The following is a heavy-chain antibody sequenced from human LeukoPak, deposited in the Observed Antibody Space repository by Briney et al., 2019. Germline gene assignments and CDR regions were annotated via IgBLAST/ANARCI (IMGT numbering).Heavy chain of an antibody. CDR2: INSDGSST. J-gene: IGHJ4*02. CDR1: GFTFSSYW. D-gene: IGHD2-2*01. V-gene: IGHV3-74*01. Sequence: SGGSLRLSCAASGFTFSSYWMHWVRHAPGKGLVWVSRINSDGSSTSYADSVKGRFTISRDNAKNTLYLQMNSLRAEDTAVYYCARNPAKVVPAVYWGQGTLVTVSS. CDR3: ARNPAKVVPAVY.